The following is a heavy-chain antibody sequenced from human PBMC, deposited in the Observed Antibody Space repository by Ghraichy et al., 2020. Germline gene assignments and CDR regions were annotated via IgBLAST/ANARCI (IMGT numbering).Heavy chain of an antibody. V-gene: IGHV4-59*01. D-gene: IGHD3-22*01. CDR2: IYYTGST. Sequence: SCTVSGGSISGYYWSWIRQPPGKGLEWIGYIYYTGSTNYNPSLKSRATISVDTSKNHFSLNLNSLTTADTAVYYCARDFPSMIPNNYGMDIWGQGTTVTVSS. J-gene: IGHJ6*02. CDR3: ARDFPSMIPNNYGMDI. CDR1: GGSISGYY.